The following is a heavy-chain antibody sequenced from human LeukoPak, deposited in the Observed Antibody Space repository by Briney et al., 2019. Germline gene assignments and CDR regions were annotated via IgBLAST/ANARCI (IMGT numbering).Heavy chain of an antibody. Sequence: GGSLRLSCAASGFTFSSYWMSWVPQAPGKGLEWVANIKQDGSEKYYVDSVKGRFTLSRDTAKNSLYLKMNSLRAEDTAVYYCARVSSSWCDYWGQGTLVTVSS. CDR2: IKQDGSEK. V-gene: IGHV3-7*03. CDR1: GFTFSSYW. J-gene: IGHJ4*02. D-gene: IGHD6-13*01. CDR3: ARVSSSWCDY.